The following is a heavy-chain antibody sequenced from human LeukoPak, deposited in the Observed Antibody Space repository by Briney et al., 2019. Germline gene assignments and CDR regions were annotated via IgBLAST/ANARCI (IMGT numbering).Heavy chain of an antibody. D-gene: IGHD3-16*01. CDR1: GGTFSSYA. V-gene: IGHV1-69*05. CDR2: IIPIFGTA. Sequence: SVKVSCKASGGTFSSYAISWVRQAPGQGLEWMGGIIPIFGTANYAQKFQGRVTITTDESTSTAYMELSSLRSEDAAVYYCAREGGLGWPYFDYWGQGTLVTVSS. J-gene: IGHJ4*02. CDR3: AREGGLGWPYFDY.